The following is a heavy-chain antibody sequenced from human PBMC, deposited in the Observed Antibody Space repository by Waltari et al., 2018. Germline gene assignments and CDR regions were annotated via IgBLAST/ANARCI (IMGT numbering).Heavy chain of an antibody. D-gene: IGHD4-4*01. J-gene: IGHJ6*03. CDR2: ISYSGST. CDR1: GGSISCYY. V-gene: IGHV4-59*08. CDR3: ARTLYSNPHFHYYYMDV. Sequence: VQLQESGSRLVKPSDNLSLACCVSGGSISCYYWCWVRKRLWEGLCWIGYISYSGSTDYNPSLKSRVTISVDTSKNQGSLKLSSVTATDTAVYYCARTLYSNPHFHYYYMDVWGKGTTVTISS.